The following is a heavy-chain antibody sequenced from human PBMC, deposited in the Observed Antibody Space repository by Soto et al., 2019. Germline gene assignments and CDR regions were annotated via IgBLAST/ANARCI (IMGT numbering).Heavy chain of an antibody. CDR1: GYSFTSYW. D-gene: IGHD2-2*02. V-gene: IGHV5-10-1*01. Sequence: ASLKISCKGCGYSFTSYWISWVRQMPGKGLEWMGRIDPSDSYTNYSPSFQGHVTISADKSISTAYLQWSSLKASDTAMYYCARHLGYCSSTSCYNGAVNWFDPWGQGTLVTASS. CDR2: IDPSDSYT. CDR3: ARHLGYCSSTSCYNGAVNWFDP. J-gene: IGHJ5*02.